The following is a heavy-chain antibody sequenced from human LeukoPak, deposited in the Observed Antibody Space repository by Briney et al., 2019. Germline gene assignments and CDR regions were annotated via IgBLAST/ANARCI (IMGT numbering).Heavy chain of an antibody. CDR1: KFTFSTFA. D-gene: IGHD6-6*01. CDR2: TSSDGSSK. Sequence: GSLRLSCTASKFTFSTFAMHWVRQAPGKGLEWVALTSSDGSSKYYTDSVKGRFTISRDNSKNTLYLQMNSLRAEDTAVYYCVRSTAVLPFDYWGQGIPVTVSS. CDR3: VRSTAVLPFDY. V-gene: IGHV3-30-3*01. J-gene: IGHJ4*02.